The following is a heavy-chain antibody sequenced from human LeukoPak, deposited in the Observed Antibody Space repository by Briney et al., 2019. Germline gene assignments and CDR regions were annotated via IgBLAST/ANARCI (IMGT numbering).Heavy chain of an antibody. Sequence: SETLSLTCSVSGGSISSYYWSWIRQPAGKGLEWIGRFYTSESSNYNPSLKSRVTMSVDTSKNQFSLKLSSVTAADTAVYYCAREGREFDSTGSRYYYYYMDVWGKGTTVTVSS. CDR2: FYTSESS. D-gene: IGHD1-14*01. J-gene: IGHJ6*03. V-gene: IGHV4-4*07. CDR3: AREGREFDSTGSRYYYYYMDV. CDR1: GGSISSYY.